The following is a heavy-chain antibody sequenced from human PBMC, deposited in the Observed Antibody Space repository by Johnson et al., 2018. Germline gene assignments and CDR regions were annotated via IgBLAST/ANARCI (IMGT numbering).Heavy chain of an antibody. CDR1: GFTFSNYG. CDR2: ISYDGSNK. Sequence: QVQLVESGGGVVQPGRSLRLSCAASGFTFSNYGMHWVRQAPGKGLEWVAVISYDGSNKYYADSVKGRFTISRDNSKNTLYLQMNSLRAEDTAVYYCARDNGGDYVLGAFDIWGQGTMVTVSS. CDR3: ARDNGGDYVLGAFDI. V-gene: IGHV3-30*03. D-gene: IGHD2-21*02. J-gene: IGHJ3*02.